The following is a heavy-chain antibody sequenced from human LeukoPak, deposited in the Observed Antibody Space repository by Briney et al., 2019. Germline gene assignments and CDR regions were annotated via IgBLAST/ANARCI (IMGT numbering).Heavy chain of an antibody. D-gene: IGHD3-10*01. V-gene: IGHV3-30*02. CDR2: IRYDGSNK. CDR3: AKDRPVYYDGSGYFDY. J-gene: IGHJ4*02. CDR1: GFTFSSYG. Sequence: GGSLRLSCAASGFTFSSYGMHWVRQAPGKGLEWVAFIRYDGSNKYYADSVKGRFIISRDNSRNTLYLQMNSLRPEDTAVYYCAKDRPVYYDGSGYFDYWGQGTLVTVSS.